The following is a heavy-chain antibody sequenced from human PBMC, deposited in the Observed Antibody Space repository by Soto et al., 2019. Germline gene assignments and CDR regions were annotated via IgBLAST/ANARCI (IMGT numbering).Heavy chain of an antibody. CDR2: IHYTGSA. D-gene: IGHD3-10*01. V-gene: IGHV4-39*01. CDR1: GGSLSAPTYY. J-gene: IGHJ5*02. CDR3: ARVRGEVDNWFDP. Sequence: QLQLQESGPGLVKPSETLSLTCAVSGGSLSAPTYYWGWVRQPPGKGLEWIGNIHYTGSAFYNPSLKGRVTISVDTSKHQFSLRLTAVTAADTAVYYCARVRGEVDNWFDPWGRGTLVIVSS.